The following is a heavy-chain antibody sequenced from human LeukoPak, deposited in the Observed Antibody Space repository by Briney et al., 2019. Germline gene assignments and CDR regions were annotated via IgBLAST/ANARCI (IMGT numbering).Heavy chain of an antibody. CDR1: GGSISSGSYY. Sequence: SQTLSLTCTVYGGSISSGSYYWSWIRQPAGKGLEWIGRIYTSGSTNYNPSLKSRVTISVDTSKNQFSLKLSSVTDADTAVYYCASGTRYSSSWALDYWGQGTLVTVSS. V-gene: IGHV4-61*02. CDR2: IYTSGST. J-gene: IGHJ4*02. D-gene: IGHD6-13*01. CDR3: ASGTRYSSSWALDY.